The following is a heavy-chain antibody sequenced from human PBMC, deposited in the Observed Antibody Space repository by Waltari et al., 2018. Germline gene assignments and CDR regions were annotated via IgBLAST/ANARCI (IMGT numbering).Heavy chain of an antibody. V-gene: IGHV4-4*07. CDR3: ARDRSRGYSYGHFDY. CDR1: GGSISSYY. Sequence: QVQLQESGPGLVKPSETLSLTCTVSGGSISSYYWSWIRQPAGKGLEWIGRIYTSGSTNYNPSLKSRVSMSADTSKNQFSLKLSSVTAADTAVYYCARDRSRGYSYGHFDYWGQGTLVTVSS. CDR2: IYTSGST. J-gene: IGHJ4*02. D-gene: IGHD5-18*01.